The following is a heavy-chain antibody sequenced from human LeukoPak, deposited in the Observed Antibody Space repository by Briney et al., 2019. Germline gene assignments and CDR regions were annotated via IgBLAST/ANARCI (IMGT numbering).Heavy chain of an antibody. CDR3: ARSGSHDY. Sequence: PGRSLRLSCAASGFSFSTYGMHWVRQAPGKGLEWVAVIWYDGSNKYYPDSVKGRFTISRDNSKNTLYLQMNSLRADDTAVYYCARSGSHDYWGQGTLVTVSS. D-gene: IGHD1-26*01. J-gene: IGHJ4*02. V-gene: IGHV3-33*01. CDR1: GFSFSTYG. CDR2: IWYDGSNK.